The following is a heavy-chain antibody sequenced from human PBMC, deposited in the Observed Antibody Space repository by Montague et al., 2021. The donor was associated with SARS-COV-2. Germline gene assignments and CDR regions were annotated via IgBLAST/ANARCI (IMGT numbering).Heavy chain of an antibody. CDR2: ISSSGGGSTK. CDR1: GFIFSRYE. Sequence: SLRLSCAASGFIFSRYEMNWVRQAPGKGLEWISYISSSGGGSTKDYTVXGRGRFTIARDNAKNSLYLKMNSLRDEDTAIYYCARDRDWDDWCGMDVWGQGTTVTVSS. D-gene: IGHD2-21*01. J-gene: IGHJ6*02. CDR3: ARDRDWDDWCGMDV. V-gene: IGHV3-48*03.